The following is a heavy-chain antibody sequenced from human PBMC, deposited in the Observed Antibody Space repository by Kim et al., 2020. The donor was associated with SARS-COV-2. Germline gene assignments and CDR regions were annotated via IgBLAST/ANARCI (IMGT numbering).Heavy chain of an antibody. Sequence: ASVKVSCKASGYTFTSYDINWVRQATGQGLEWMGWMNPNSGNTGYAQKFQGRVTMTRNTSISTAYMELSSLRSEDTAVYYCARGQDLRITIFGVVILEGMDVWGQGTTVTVSS. CDR1: GYTFTSYD. CDR2: MNPNSGNT. CDR3: ARGQDLRITIFGVVILEGMDV. V-gene: IGHV1-8*01. D-gene: IGHD3-3*01. J-gene: IGHJ6*02.